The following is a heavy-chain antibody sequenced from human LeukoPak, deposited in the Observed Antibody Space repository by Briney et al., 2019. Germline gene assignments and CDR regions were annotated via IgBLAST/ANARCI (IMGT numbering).Heavy chain of an antibody. CDR3: AGGVYGDFDN. Sequence: PGGSLRLSCAASGLTLSGSPMHWVRQTSGKGLEWVGRIRSKADNYATACSASVKGRVNISRDDSKNTAYLQMNSLKSEDTALYYCAGGVYGDFDNWGQGALVTVS. V-gene: IGHV3-73*01. J-gene: IGHJ4*02. D-gene: IGHD4-17*01. CDR1: GLTLSGSP. CDR2: IRSKADNYAT.